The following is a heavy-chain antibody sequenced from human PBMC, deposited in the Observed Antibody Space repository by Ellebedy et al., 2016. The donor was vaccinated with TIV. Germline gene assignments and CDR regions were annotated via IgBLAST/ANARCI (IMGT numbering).Heavy chain of an antibody. Sequence: AASVKVSCKASGGTFSSYAISWARQAPGQGLEWMGRIIPILGIANYAQKFQGRVTITADKSTSTAYMELSSLRSEDTAVYYCAREGGAALYDAFDIWGQGTMVTVSS. V-gene: IGHV1-69*04. CDR3: AREGGAALYDAFDI. CDR2: IIPILGIA. J-gene: IGHJ3*02. D-gene: IGHD1-26*01. CDR1: GGTFSSYA.